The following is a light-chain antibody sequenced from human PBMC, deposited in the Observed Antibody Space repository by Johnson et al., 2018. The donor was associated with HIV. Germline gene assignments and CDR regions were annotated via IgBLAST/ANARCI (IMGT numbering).Light chain of an antibody. Sequence: QSVLTQPPSVSAAPGQRVTFSCSGSNSNIGRHSVSWYQQLPGTAPKLLIYDNNRRPSGIPDRFSGSKSGTSATLGITGLQTGEEADYYCGTWESSLSAGEYVFGTGTKVSVL. CDR3: GTWESSLSAGEYV. J-gene: IGLJ1*01. CDR2: DNN. CDR1: NSNIGRHS. V-gene: IGLV1-51*01.